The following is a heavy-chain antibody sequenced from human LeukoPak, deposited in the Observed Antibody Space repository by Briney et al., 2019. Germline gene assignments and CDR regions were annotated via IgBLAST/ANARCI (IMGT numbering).Heavy chain of an antibody. CDR1: GYTFTSYG. D-gene: IGHD3-22*01. V-gene: IGHV1-18*01. CDR3: ARVLYYYDSSMGAFDI. CDR2: ISAYNGNT. J-gene: IGHJ3*02. Sequence: ASVKVSCKASGYTFTSYGISWVRQAPGQGLERMGWISAYNGNTNYAQKLQGRVTMTTDTSTSTAYMELRSLRSDDTAVYYCARVLYYYDSSMGAFDIWGQGTMVTVSS.